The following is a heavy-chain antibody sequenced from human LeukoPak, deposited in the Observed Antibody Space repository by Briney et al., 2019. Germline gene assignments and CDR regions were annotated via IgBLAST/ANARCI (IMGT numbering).Heavy chain of an antibody. V-gene: IGHV1-2*02. J-gene: IGHJ5*02. CDR2: INPNSGGT. D-gene: IGHD3-22*01. CDR1: GYTFTGYY. CDR3: ARSPDYYDSSGYYYALNWFDP. Sequence: GASVEVSCKASGYTFTGYYMHWVRQAPGQGLEWMGWINPNSGGTNYAQKFQGRVTMTRDTSISTAYMELSRLRSDDTAVYYCARSPDYYDSSGYYYALNWFDPWGQGTLVTVSS.